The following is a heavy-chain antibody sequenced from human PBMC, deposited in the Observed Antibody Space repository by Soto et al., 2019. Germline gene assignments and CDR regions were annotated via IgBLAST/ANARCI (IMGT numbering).Heavy chain of an antibody. D-gene: IGHD1-26*01. CDR3: AREGGRLNWFDP. V-gene: IGHV3-48*02. CDR2: ISSSSSTI. CDR1: GFTFSSSS. J-gene: IGHJ5*02. Sequence: EVQLVESGGGLVQPGGSLRLSCAASGFTFSSSSMNWVRQAPGKGLEWVSYISSSSSTIYYADSVKGRFTISRDKAKNSLYLEMSSLRDADTAVYYCAREGGRLNWFDPWGQGTLVTFSA.